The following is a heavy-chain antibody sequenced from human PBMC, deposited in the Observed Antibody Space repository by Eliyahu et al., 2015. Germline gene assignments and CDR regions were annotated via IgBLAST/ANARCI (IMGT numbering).Heavy chain of an antibody. Sequence: EVQLVQSGAEVKKPGESLKISCKGSGYSFTSYWIGWVRXMPGKGLEWMGIIYPGDSDTRYSPSFQGQVTISADKSISTAYLQWSSLKASDTAMYYCARSSGYSSSWFSGGHYYYGMDVWGQGTTVTVSS. J-gene: IGHJ6*02. D-gene: IGHD6-13*01. V-gene: IGHV5-51*03. CDR3: ARSSGYSSSWFSGGHYYYGMDV. CDR1: GYSFTSYW. CDR2: IYPGDSDT.